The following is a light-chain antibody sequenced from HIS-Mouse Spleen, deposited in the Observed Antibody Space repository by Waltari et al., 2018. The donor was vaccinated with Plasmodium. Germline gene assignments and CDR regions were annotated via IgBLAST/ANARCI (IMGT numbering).Light chain of an antibody. CDR3: QAWDSSTVV. V-gene: IGLV3-1*01. J-gene: IGLJ2*01. CDR2: QDS. Sequence: SYELTQPPSVSVSPGQTASITCSGDQLGDKYACWYQQKPGQSPVLVIYQDSKRPSGITERFSGDNSGNTATLTRSETQAMDEADYYCQAWDSSTVVFGGGTKLTVL. CDR1: QLGDKY.